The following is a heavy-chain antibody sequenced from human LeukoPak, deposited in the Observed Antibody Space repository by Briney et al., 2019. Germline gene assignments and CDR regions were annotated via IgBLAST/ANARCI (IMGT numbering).Heavy chain of an antibody. J-gene: IGHJ6*03. CDR3: ARAPFSGYDHYYMDV. Sequence: SSAKVSCKASGRTFSSYAISWVRQAPGQGLEWMGRIIPIFGTANYAQKFQGRVTITTDESTSTAYMELSSLRSEDTAVYYCARAPFSGYDHYYMDVRGKGTTVTVSS. CDR2: IIPIFGTA. CDR1: GRTFSSYA. V-gene: IGHV1-69*05. D-gene: IGHD3-22*01.